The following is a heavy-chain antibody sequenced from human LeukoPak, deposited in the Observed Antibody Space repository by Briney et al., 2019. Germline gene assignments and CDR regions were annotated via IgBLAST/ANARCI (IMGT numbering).Heavy chain of an antibody. CDR2: IYYSGST. D-gene: IGHD2-15*01. Sequence: PSETLSLTCTVSGGSISSGGYYWSWIRQYPGKGLEWIGYIYYSGSTYYNPSLKSRVTISVDTSKNQFSLKLSSVTAADTAVYYCARDVQGYCSGGSCRTPKYYYGMDVWGQGTTVTVSS. J-gene: IGHJ6*02. CDR3: ARDVQGYCSGGSCRTPKYYYGMDV. CDR1: GGSISSGGYY. V-gene: IGHV4-31*03.